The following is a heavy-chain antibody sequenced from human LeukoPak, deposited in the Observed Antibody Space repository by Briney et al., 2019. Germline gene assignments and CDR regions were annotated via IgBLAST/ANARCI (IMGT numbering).Heavy chain of an antibody. CDR1: GDSITSDRYH. J-gene: IGHJ4*02. CDR3: ASAYYYDTTGYFT. Sequence: PSETLSLTCSVSGDSITSDRYHWGWIRQSPGKGLEWIGSIYYTGSTYYNPSPESRVTISVDTSKNHVFLKLSSVTAADTAVYFCASAYYYDTTGYFTWGQGTLVTVSS. V-gene: IGHV4-39*07. CDR2: IYYTGST. D-gene: IGHD3-22*01.